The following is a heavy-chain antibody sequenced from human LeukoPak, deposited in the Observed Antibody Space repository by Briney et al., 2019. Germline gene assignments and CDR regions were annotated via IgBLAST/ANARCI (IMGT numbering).Heavy chain of an antibody. Sequence: PGGSLRLSCAASGLTFTSYAMSWVRQAPGKGLEWVSAMSVSGGSTYYADSVKGRFTVSRDNSKNTLYLEMKSLRGEDTAVYYCAKDGVGDSSGYYLLEHWGQGTLVTVSS. V-gene: IGHV3-23*01. CDR3: AKDGVGDSSGYYLLEH. CDR1: GLTFTSYA. D-gene: IGHD3-22*01. J-gene: IGHJ1*01. CDR2: MSVSGGST.